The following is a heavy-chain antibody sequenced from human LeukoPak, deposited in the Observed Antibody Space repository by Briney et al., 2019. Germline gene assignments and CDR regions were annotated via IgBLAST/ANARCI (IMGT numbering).Heavy chain of an antibody. J-gene: IGHJ4*02. D-gene: IGHD3-10*01. Sequence: PGGSLRLSCAASGFTFSNSWMTWVRQVPGKGLEWVATINGEGSDKYYVDSVKGRFTISRDNAKNSLYLQMNSLRAEDTAVYYCARDHYGSRNYQFDFWGQGTLVTVSS. CDR2: INGEGSDK. CDR3: ARDHYGSRNYQFDF. V-gene: IGHV3-7*01. CDR1: GFTFSNSW.